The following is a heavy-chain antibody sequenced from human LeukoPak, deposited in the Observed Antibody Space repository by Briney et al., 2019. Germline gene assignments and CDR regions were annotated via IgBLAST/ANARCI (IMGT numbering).Heavy chain of an antibody. D-gene: IGHD6-6*01. Sequence: ASVKVSCQASGYTFTGYYMHWVRQAPGQGLEWMGWINPNSGGTNYAQKFQGRVTMTRDTSISTAYMELSRLRSDDTAVYYCATQYSSSSGTFDYWGQGTLVTVSS. J-gene: IGHJ4*02. CDR3: ATQYSSSSGTFDY. CDR2: INPNSGGT. V-gene: IGHV1-2*02. CDR1: GYTFTGYY.